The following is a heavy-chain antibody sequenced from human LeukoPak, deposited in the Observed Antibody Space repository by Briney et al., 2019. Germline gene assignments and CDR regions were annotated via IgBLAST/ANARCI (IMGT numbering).Heavy chain of an antibody. D-gene: IGHD6-19*01. Sequence: KPGGSLRLSCAASGFTFSSYSMNWVRQALGKGLEWVSSISSSSSYIYYADSVKGRFTISRDNAKNSLYLQMNSLRAEDTAVYYCARSSGSSGWYVIGYGGQGTLVTVSS. CDR1: GFTFSSYS. J-gene: IGHJ4*02. V-gene: IGHV3-21*01. CDR2: ISSSSSYI. CDR3: ARSSGSSGWYVIGY.